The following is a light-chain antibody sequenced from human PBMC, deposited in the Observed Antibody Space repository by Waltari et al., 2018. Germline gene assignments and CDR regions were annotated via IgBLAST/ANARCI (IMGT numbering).Light chain of an antibody. CDR3: QTGGHGTWV. J-gene: IGLJ3*02. CDR2: VNRDGSH. CDR1: SGHSSNI. V-gene: IGLV4-69*01. Sequence: QLVLTQSPSASASLGASVKLTCTLDSGHSSNIIAWLQQQPEKGPRYLLKVNRDGSHSKGAEIPDRFSGSSPGPERYLIISSVQSEDEADYYCQTGGHGTWVFGGGTKLTVL.